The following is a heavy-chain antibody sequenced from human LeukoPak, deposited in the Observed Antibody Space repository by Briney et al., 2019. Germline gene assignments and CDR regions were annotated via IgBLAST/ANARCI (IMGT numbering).Heavy chain of an antibody. CDR2: ISWNSGSI. V-gene: IGHV3-9*01. J-gene: IGHJ4*02. Sequence: GGSLRLSCAASGFTFDDYGMSWVRQAPGKGLEWVSGISWNSGSIGYADSVKGRFTISRDNAKNSLYLQMNSLRAEDTALYYCAKGQWLVRGYFDYWGQGTLVTVSS. CDR1: GFTFDDYG. D-gene: IGHD6-19*01. CDR3: AKGQWLVRGYFDY.